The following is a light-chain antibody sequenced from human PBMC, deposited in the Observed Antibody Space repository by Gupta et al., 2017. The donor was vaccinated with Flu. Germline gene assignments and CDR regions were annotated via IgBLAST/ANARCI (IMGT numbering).Light chain of an antibody. V-gene: IGLV1-44*01. J-gene: IGLJ1*01. CDR3: AAWDDSLNGYV. Sequence: QSVLTQPPSASGPPGQRVTISCSGSSSTIGTNTITWYQQPPGTAPKLLIYSNNQRPSGVPDRFSGSKSGTSASLAISGLQSEDEADYYCAAWDDSLNGYVFGTGTRVTVL. CDR1: SSTIGTNT. CDR2: SNN.